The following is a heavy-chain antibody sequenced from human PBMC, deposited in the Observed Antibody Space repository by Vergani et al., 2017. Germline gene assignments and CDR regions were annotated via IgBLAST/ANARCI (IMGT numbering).Heavy chain of an antibody. CDR3: ARGGCGSSGPGCYYYYGMDV. Sequence: QVQLQQWGAGLLKPSETLSLTCAVYGGSFSGYYWSWIRQPPGKGLEWIGEINHSGSTNYNPSLKSRVTISVDTSKNQCSLQLSSVTAADTAVYYCARGGCGSSGPGCYYYYGMDVWGQGTTVTVSS. V-gene: IGHV4-34*01. CDR1: GGSFSGYY. CDR2: INHSGST. D-gene: IGHD3-22*01. J-gene: IGHJ6*02.